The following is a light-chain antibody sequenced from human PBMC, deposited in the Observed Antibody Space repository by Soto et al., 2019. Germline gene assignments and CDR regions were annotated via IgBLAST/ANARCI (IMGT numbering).Light chain of an antibody. V-gene: IGKV3-20*01. CDR3: QQYGSSQT. CDR2: GAS. CDR1: QSVSSSY. Sequence: EIVLTQSPGTLSLSPGERATLSCSASQSVSSSYLAWDQQKPGQAPRLLIYGASSRATGIPDRFSGSGSGTDFTLTISRLEPEDFAVYYCQQYGSSQTFGQGTKVEIK. J-gene: IGKJ1*01.